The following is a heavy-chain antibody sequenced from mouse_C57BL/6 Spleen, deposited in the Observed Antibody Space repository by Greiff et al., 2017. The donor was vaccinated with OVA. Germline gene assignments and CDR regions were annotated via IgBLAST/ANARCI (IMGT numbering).Heavy chain of an antibody. CDR2: IDPSDSYT. V-gene: IGHV1-50*01. CDR3: ASDYYGSSCLDY. D-gene: IGHD1-1*01. CDR1: GYTFTSYW. Sequence: QVQLKESGAELVKPGASVKLSCKASGYTFTSYWMQWVKQRPGQGLEWIGEIDPSDSYTNYNQKFKGKATLTVDTSSSTAYMQLSSLTSEDSAVYYCASDYYGSSCLDYWGQGTTLTVSS. J-gene: IGHJ2*01.